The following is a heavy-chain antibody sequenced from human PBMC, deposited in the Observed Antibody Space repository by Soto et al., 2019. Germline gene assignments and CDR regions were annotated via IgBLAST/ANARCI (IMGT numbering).Heavy chain of an antibody. J-gene: IGHJ5*02. V-gene: IGHV4-59*08. Sequence: SETLSLTCAVYGGSFSVYYWSWIRQPPGKGLEWIGYIYYSGSTNYNPSLKSRVTISVDTSKNQFSLKLSSVTAADTAVYYCARTAVVVAATGGWFDPWGQGTLVTVS. CDR2: IYYSGST. D-gene: IGHD2-15*01. CDR1: GGSFSVYY. CDR3: ARTAVVVAATGGWFDP.